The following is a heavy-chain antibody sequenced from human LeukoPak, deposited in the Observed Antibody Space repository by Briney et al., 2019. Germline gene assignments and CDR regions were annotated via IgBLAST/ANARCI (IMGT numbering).Heavy chain of an antibody. CDR2: ICYSGST. D-gene: IGHD3-3*01. V-gene: IGHV4-59*12. Sequence: SETLSLTCTVSGGSFSGYCWSWIRQLPEKGLEWIGYICYSGSTNYNPSLKSRLTTSIDTSKNQFSLNLNSVTAADTAVYYCARESVFGVVTQIRRAFDIWGQGTMVTVSS. CDR1: GGSFSGYC. J-gene: IGHJ3*02. CDR3: ARESVFGVVTQIRRAFDI.